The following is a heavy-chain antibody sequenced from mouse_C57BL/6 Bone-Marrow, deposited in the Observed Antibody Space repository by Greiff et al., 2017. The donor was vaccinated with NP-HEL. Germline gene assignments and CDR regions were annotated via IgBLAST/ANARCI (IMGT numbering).Heavy chain of an antibody. D-gene: IGHD1-1*01. CDR3: ARTTHYYGSSDLYWYFDV. V-gene: IGHV1-64*01. J-gene: IGHJ1*03. CDR2: IHPNSGST. Sequence: QVQLQQPGAELVKPGASVKLSCKASGYTFTSYWMHWVKQRPGQGLEWIGMIHPNSGSTNYNEKFKSKATLTVDKSSSTAYMQLSSLTSEDSAVYYCARTTHYYGSSDLYWYFDVWGTGTTVTVSS. CDR1: GYTFTSYW.